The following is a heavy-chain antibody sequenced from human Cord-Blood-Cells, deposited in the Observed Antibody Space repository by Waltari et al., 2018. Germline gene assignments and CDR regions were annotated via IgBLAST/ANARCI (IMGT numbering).Heavy chain of an antibody. D-gene: IGHD7-27*01. Sequence: QVPLVQSGAEVKTPGASVKVSGKGSGYTLTELPTHWVRQAPGTGLEWMGGCEPEDGETIYAQKCQGRVTMTEDTSTDTAYMGLSSLRSEDTAVYYCATDRMGDWGSAKYWNFDLWGRGTLVTVSS. CDR2: CEPEDGET. CDR1: GYTLTELP. V-gene: IGHV1-24*01. J-gene: IGHJ2*01. CDR3: ATDRMGDWGSAKYWNFDL.